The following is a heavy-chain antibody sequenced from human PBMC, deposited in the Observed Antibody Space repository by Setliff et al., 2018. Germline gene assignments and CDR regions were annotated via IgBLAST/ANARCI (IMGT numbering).Heavy chain of an antibody. V-gene: IGHV1-69*13. Sequence: GASVKVSCKVSGYTLTELSMHWVRQAPGKGLEWMGGIIPMFGTNYAQKFQGRVTITADESTSTAYMDLSSLTSDDTAIYYCARGGGSYRAGNSRPTYWFDPWGQGTLVTVSS. D-gene: IGHD2-21*01. CDR2: IIPMFGT. J-gene: IGHJ5*02. CDR3: ARGGGSYRAGNSRPTYWFDP. CDR1: GYTLTELS.